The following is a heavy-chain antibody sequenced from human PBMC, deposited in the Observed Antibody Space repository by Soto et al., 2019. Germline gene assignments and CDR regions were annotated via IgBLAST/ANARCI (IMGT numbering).Heavy chain of an antibody. CDR2: IYYSGST. V-gene: IGHV4-39*01. J-gene: IGHJ6*03. Sequence: SEILSLTCTVSGGSISSSSYYWGWIRQPPGKGLEWIGSIYYSGSTYYNPSLKSRVTISVDTSKNQFSLKLSSVTAADTAVYYCARRIKWGHHYYYYYMDVWGKGTTVTVSS. CDR3: ARRIKWGHHYYYYYMDV. CDR1: GGSISSSSYY. D-gene: IGHD7-27*01.